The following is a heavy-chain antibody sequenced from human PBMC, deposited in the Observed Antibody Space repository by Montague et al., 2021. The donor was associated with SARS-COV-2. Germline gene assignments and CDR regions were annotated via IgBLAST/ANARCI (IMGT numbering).Heavy chain of an antibody. V-gene: IGHV4-4*02. J-gene: IGHJ4*02. D-gene: IGHD3-10*01. CDR3: ARGVRGDVMGNISDQ. CDR2: IYHSGPT. Sequence: SETLSLTCAVSGGSISSSNWWSWVRQPPGKGLEWIGEIYHSGPTKYNPSLKSRVTISVDKPKNEFSLRLTSVTAADTAVYYCARGVRGDVMGNISDQWGQGTLVTVSS. CDR1: GGSISSSNW.